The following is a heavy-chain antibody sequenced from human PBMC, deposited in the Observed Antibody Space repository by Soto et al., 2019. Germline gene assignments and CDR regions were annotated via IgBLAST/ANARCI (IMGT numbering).Heavy chain of an antibody. CDR1: GFSLNTGGVT. CDR3: AHSPAPRVYFQH. V-gene: IGHV2-5*02. CDR2: IYWDDGK. J-gene: IGHJ1*01. D-gene: IGHD3-10*01. Sequence: SCPTLVNPTQTLTLTCVFSGFSLNTGGVTXGWIRQPPGKALEWVALIYWDDGKRYSPSLKSRLTITKETSRNQVVLTMTNVDPEDTATYFCAHSPAPRVYFQHWGEGTLVTVS.